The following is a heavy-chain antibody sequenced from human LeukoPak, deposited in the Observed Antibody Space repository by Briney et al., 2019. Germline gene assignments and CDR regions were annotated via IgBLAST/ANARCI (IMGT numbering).Heavy chain of an antibody. Sequence: RTGGSLRLSCVASGFAFNKYEINWLRQAPGKGLEWVAYITGDGNHINYADSVRGRFTISRDNAKNSVYLQMNSLRAGDTGVYFCMRDLSGFFEWLWVDSPDYGGRGTQVTVSS. V-gene: IGHV3-48*03. CDR3: MRDLSGFFEWLWVDSPDY. CDR2: ITGDGNHI. J-gene: IGHJ4*02. D-gene: IGHD3-3*01. CDR1: GFAFNKYE.